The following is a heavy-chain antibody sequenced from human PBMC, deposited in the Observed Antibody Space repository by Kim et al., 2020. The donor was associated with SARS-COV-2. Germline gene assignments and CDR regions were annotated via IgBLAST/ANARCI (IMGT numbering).Heavy chain of an antibody. CDR2: IGSSGITT. D-gene: IGHD2-2*01. CDR1: GFTFNNYA. J-gene: IGHJ6*02. CDR3: AKSMSASWRHGMDV. V-gene: IGHV3-23*01. Sequence: GGSLRLSCTASGFTFNNYAMSWVRQAPGKGLEWVSSIGSSGITTFYADSVKGRFTISRANSKNTLYLQMNSLRADDTAVYYCAKSMSASWRHGMDVWGQG.